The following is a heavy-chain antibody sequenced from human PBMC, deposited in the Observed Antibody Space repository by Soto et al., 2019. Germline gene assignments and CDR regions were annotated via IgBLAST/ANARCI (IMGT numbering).Heavy chain of an antibody. J-gene: IGHJ5*02. D-gene: IGHD3-3*01. CDR2: INAGNGNT. CDR3: ARDWRGAEGFDP. V-gene: IGHV1-3*01. Sequence: ASVKVSCKASGYTFTSYAMHWVRQAPGQRLEWMGWINAGNGNTKYSQKFQGRVTITRDTSASTAYMELGSLTSDDTAVYFCARDWRGAEGFDPWGQGTLVTVSS. CDR1: GYTFTSYA.